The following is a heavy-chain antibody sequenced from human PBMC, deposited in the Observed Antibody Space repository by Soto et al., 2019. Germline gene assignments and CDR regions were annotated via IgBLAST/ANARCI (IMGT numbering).Heavy chain of an antibody. V-gene: IGHV1-69*02. J-gene: IGHJ5*02. CDR2: IIPILGIA. D-gene: IGHD6-13*01. CDR3: ARSHSSSWPIDP. Sequence: QVQLVQSGAAVKKPGSSVKVSCTASGGTFSSYTISWVRQAPGHGIEWMGRIIPILGIANYAQKFQGRGTITADKSTSTAYMELSSLRSEDTAVYYCARSHSSSWPIDPWGQGTLVTVSS. CDR1: GGTFSSYT.